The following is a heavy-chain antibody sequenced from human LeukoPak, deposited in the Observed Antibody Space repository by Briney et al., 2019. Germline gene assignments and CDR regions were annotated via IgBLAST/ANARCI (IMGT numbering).Heavy chain of an antibody. CDR2: ISSSSSTI. J-gene: IGHJ3*02. D-gene: IGHD1-7*01. V-gene: IGHV3-48*01. CDR1: GFTFSSYS. Sequence: GGSLRLSCAASGFTFSSYSMNWVRQAPGKGLEWVSSISSSSSTIYYADSVKGRFTISRDNAKNSLYLQMNSLRAEDTAVYYCARRGLITGTTPYAFDIWGQGTMVTVSS. CDR3: ARRGLITGTTPYAFDI.